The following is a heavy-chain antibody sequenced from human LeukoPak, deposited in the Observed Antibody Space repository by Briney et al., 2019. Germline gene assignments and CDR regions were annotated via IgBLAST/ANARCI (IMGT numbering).Heavy chain of an antibody. J-gene: IGHJ4*02. CDR2: IDPNSGGT. CDR1: GYTFTGYY. Sequence: ASVKVSCKTSGYTFTGYYIHWVRQAPGQGLEWLGRIDPNSGGTSYAHNFQGRVTMTRDTSISTAYMDLSSLTSDDTAVYYCARDSRMSGDYWGQGTLVTVSS. D-gene: IGHD2-2*01. V-gene: IGHV1-2*06. CDR3: ARDSRMSGDY.